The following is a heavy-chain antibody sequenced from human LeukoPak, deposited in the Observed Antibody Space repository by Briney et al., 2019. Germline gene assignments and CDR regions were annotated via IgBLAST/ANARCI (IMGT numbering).Heavy chain of an antibody. J-gene: IGHJ4*02. V-gene: IGHV3-48*01. CDR3: ARGYCSGGSCYRYFDY. CDR2: ISSSSSTI. Sequence: GGSLRLSCAASGFTFSSYSMNWVRQAPGKGLEWVSYISSSSSTIYYADSVKGRFTISRDNAKNSLYLQMNSLRAEDTAVYYCARGYCSGGSCYRYFDYWGQGTLDTVSS. CDR1: GFTFSSYS. D-gene: IGHD2-15*01.